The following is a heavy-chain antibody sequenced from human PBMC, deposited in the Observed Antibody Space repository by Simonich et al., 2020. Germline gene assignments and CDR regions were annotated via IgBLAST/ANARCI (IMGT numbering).Heavy chain of an antibody. V-gene: IGHV1-18*01. CDR3: ARASRGTWWYYYFDY. J-gene: IGHJ4*02. CDR2: ISAYNGNT. CDR1: GYTFTSYG. D-gene: IGHD2-15*01. Sequence: QVQLVQSGAEVKKPGASVKVSCKASGYTFTSYGISWVRQAPGQGLEWMGWISAYNGNTNYAKKLQGRVTMTPDTSTSTAYMELRSLRSDDTAVYYCARASRGTWWYYYFDYWGQGTLVTVSS.